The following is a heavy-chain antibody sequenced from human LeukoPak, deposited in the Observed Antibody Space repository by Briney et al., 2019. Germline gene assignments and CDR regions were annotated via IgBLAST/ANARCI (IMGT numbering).Heavy chain of an antibody. CDR2: ISSSSSTI. D-gene: IGHD2-2*01. CDR1: GFTFSSYS. Sequence: GGSLRLSCAASGFTFSSYSMNWVRQAPGKGLEWVSYISSSSSTIYYADSVKGRFTISRDNAKNSPYLQMNSLRAEDTDLYYCARGASTPRGEFDAFDIWGQGTMVTVSS. V-gene: IGHV3-48*01. J-gene: IGHJ3*02. CDR3: ARGASTPRGEFDAFDI.